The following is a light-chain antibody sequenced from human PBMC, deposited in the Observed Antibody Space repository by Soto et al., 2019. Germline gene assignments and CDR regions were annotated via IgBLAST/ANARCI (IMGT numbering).Light chain of an antibody. CDR2: EVN. V-gene: IGLV2-18*01. Sequence: QSVRTQPPSASGSPGRSVAISCTGTSSDVGSYNRLSWYQQPPGTAPKLIMYEVNTRPSGVPDRFSGSKSGSTASLTISGLQAEDEADYYCSLYISGSTYVFGTGTKVTVL. CDR1: SSDVGSYNR. J-gene: IGLJ1*01. CDR3: SLYISGSTYV.